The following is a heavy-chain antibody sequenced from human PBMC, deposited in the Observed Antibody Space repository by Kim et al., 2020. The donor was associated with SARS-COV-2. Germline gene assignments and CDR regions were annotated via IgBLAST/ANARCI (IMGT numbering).Heavy chain of an antibody. CDR2: ISGSGGST. CDR3: AKAAKIIVVVPAAMGYFDY. Sequence: GGSLRLSCAASGFTFSSYAMSWVRQAPGKGLEWVSAISGSGGSTYYADSVKGRFTISRDNSKNTLYLQMNSLRAEDTAVYYCAKAAKIIVVVPAAMGYFDYWGQGTLVTVSS. CDR1: GFTFSSYA. J-gene: IGHJ4*02. V-gene: IGHV3-23*01. D-gene: IGHD2-2*01.